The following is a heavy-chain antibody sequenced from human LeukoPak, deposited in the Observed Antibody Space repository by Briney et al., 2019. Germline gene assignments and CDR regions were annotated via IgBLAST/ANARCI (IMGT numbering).Heavy chain of an antibody. J-gene: IGHJ4*02. V-gene: IGHV3-33*06. Sequence: GGSLRLSCAASGFTFSSYGMHWVRQAPGKGLEWVAVIWYDGSNKYYADSVKGRFTISRDNSKNTLYLQMNSLRAEDTAVYYCAKSPAAAGRASHDDYWGQGTLVTVSS. CDR2: IWYDGSNK. CDR3: AKSPAAAGRASHDDY. CDR1: GFTFSSYG. D-gene: IGHD6-13*01.